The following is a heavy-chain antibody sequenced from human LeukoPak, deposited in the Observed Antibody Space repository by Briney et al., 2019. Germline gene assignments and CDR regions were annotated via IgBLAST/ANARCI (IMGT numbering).Heavy chain of an antibody. J-gene: IGHJ5*02. D-gene: IGHD2-15*01. CDR2: INHSGST. CDR3: ARRLLGYCSGGSCYFGWFDP. Sequence: PSETLSLTCAVYGGSFSGYYWSWIRQPPGKGLEWIGEINHSGSTNYNPSLKSRVTISVDTSKNQFSLKLSSVTAADTAVYYCARRLLGYCSGGSCYFGWFDPWGQGTLVTVSS. CDR1: GGSFSGYY. V-gene: IGHV4-34*01.